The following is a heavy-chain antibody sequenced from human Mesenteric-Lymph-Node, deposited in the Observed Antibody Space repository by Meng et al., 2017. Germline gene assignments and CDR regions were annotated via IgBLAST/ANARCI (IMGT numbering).Heavy chain of an antibody. CDR2: IDWDDDK. D-gene: IGHD2-15*01. Sequence: SGPTLVKPTQTLTLTCTYSGFSLSTSGMCVSWIRQPPWKAPEWLALIDWDDDKYYSTSLKTRLTISKDTSKNQVVLTMTNMDPVDTATYYCARSSRRYCSGGSCYYNGMDVWGQGTTVTVSS. CDR1: GFSLSTSGMC. V-gene: IGHV2-70*01. CDR3: ARSSRRYCSGGSCYYNGMDV. J-gene: IGHJ6*02.